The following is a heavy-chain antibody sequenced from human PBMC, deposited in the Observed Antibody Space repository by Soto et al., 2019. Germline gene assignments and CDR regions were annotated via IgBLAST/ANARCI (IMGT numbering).Heavy chain of an antibody. CDR1: GYSFTTYW. CDR3: ARHSRNYYGMDV. CDR2: INPGDSDT. V-gene: IGHV5-51*01. J-gene: IGHJ6*02. Sequence: PGESLKISCKASGYSFTTYWIGWVRQMPGKGLEWMGIINPGDSDTKYSPSFQGQVTISADKSITAYLQWSSLKASDTAMYYCARHSRNYYGMDVWGQGTTVTVSS.